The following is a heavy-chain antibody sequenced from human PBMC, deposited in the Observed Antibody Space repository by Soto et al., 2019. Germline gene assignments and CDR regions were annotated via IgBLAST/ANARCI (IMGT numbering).Heavy chain of an antibody. V-gene: IGHV1-69*05. CDR3: ARVVDVRPATYSGMDV. CDR2: IIPIFGTA. D-gene: IGHD2-21*01. J-gene: IGHJ6*02. Sequence: ASVKVSCKASGGTFSSYAISWVRQAPGQGLEWMGGIIPIFGTANYAHLFQDRLILTRETSATTAYLELSGLTSDDTAIYYCARVVDVRPATYSGMDVWGHGTRVTVSS. CDR1: GGTFSSYA.